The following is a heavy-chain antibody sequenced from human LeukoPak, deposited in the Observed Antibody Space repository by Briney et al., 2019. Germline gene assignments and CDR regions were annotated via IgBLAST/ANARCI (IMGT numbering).Heavy chain of an antibody. J-gene: IGHJ4*02. V-gene: IGHV3-53*01. CDR3: ARDMGYNYGSYFDY. CDR2: IYSGDST. Sequence: GGSLRLSCAASGFTVGTNYMSWVRQAPGKGLEWVSIIYSGDSTYYADSVKGRFTISRDNSKNTLFLQMNSLRAEDTAVYYCARDMGYNYGSYFDYWGQGTLVTASS. D-gene: IGHD5-18*01. CDR1: GFTVGTNY.